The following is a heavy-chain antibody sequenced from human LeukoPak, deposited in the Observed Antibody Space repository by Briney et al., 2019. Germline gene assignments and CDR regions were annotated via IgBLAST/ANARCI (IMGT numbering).Heavy chain of an antibody. V-gene: IGHV1-69*05. CDR1: GGTFSSYA. CDR2: IIPIFGTA. Sequence: ASVKVSCEASGGTFSSYAISWVRQAPGQGLEWMGGIIPIFGTANYAQKFQGRVTITTDESTSTAYMELSSLRSEDTAVYYCARGEYSSSYYYYYYMDVWGKGTTVTVSS. D-gene: IGHD6-6*01. J-gene: IGHJ6*03. CDR3: ARGEYSSSYYYYYYMDV.